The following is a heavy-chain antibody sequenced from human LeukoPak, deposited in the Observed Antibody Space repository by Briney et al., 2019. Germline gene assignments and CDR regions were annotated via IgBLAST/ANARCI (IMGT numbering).Heavy chain of an antibody. CDR2: SYYSGST. J-gene: IGHJ6*03. D-gene: IGHD2-21*02. V-gene: IGHV4-39*01. Sequence: SETLSLTCTVSGGSISSSSYYWGWIRQPPGKGLEWIGSSYYSGSTYYNPSLKSRVTISVDTSKNQFSLKLSSVTAADTAVYYCARRVVVVTAGYYYYYYMDVWGKGTTVTVSS. CDR3: ARRVVVVTAGYYYYYYMDV. CDR1: GGSISSSSYY.